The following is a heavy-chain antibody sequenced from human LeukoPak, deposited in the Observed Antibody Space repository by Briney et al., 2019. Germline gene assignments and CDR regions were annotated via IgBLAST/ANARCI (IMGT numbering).Heavy chain of an antibody. V-gene: IGHV3-64*01. CDR2: ISRDGTGT. Sequence: GGPLSFSCAAPGFTALGYPMHWVRQAQGKGLKYVSAISRDGTGTYYASSVRGRFTISRDNSINTMYLQMGGLRDDDTAVYYCARLISSGSTRRIYEYWGRGTVVTVSS. J-gene: IGHJ4*02. CDR1: GFTALGYP. D-gene: IGHD6-6*01. CDR3: ARLISSGSTRRIYEY.